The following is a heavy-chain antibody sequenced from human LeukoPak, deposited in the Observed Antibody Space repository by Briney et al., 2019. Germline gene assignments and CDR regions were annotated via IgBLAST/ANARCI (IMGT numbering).Heavy chain of an antibody. D-gene: IGHD3-10*01. J-gene: IGHJ4*02. V-gene: IGHV4-34*01. CDR2: INHSGST. Sequence: SETLSLTCAVYGGSCSGYYWSWIRQPPGKGLEWIGEINHSGSTNYNPSLKSRVTISVDTSKNQFSLKLSSVTAADTAVYYCARRKKYYGSAPYYFDYWGQGTLVTVSS. CDR3: ARRKKYYGSAPYYFDY. CDR1: GGSCSGYY.